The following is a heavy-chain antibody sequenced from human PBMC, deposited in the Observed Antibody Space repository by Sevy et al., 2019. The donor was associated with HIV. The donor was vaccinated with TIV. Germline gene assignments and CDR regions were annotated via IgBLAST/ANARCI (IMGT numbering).Heavy chain of an antibody. CDR1: GYSFTSYW. D-gene: IGHD1-26*01. CDR2: IYPGDSDT. J-gene: IGHJ3*02. Sequence: GEPLKISCKGSGYSFTSYWIGWVRQMPGKGLEWMGIIYPGDSDTRYSPSFQGQVTISADKSISTAYLQWSSLKASDTAMYYCARSAKWELLYPGLSIWGQGTMVTVSS. V-gene: IGHV5-51*01. CDR3: ARSAKWELLYPGLSI.